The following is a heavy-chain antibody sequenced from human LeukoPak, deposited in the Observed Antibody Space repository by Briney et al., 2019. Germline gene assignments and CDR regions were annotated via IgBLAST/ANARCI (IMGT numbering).Heavy chain of an antibody. Sequence: TSVKVSCKASGFTFTSSAVQRVRQARGQRLEWIGWIVVGSGNTNYAQKFQERVTITRDMSTSTAYMELSSLRSEDTAVYYCAADSPRGYGMDVWGKGTTVTVSS. J-gene: IGHJ6*04. D-gene: IGHD3-10*01. CDR3: AADSPRGYGMDV. CDR1: GFTFTSSA. V-gene: IGHV1-58*01. CDR2: IVVGSGNT.